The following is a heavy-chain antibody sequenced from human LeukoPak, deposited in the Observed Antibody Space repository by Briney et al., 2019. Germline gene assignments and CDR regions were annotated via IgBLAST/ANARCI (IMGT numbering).Heavy chain of an antibody. CDR3: ARGRRPRNSGCDY. CDR1: GGSFSGYY. Sequence: SETLSLTCAVYGGSFSGYYWSWIRQPPGKGLEWIGEINHSGSTNYNPSLKSRVTISVDTSKNQFSLKLSSVTAADTAVYYCARGRRPRNSGCDYWGQGTLVTVSS. V-gene: IGHV4-34*01. CDR2: INHSGST. J-gene: IGHJ4*02. D-gene: IGHD6-19*01.